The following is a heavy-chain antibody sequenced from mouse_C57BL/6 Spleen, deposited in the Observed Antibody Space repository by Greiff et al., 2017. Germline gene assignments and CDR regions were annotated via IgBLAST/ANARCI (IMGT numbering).Heavy chain of an antibody. Sequence: VQLQQSGAELVRPGASVTLSCKASGYTFTDYEMHWVKQTPVHGLEWIGAIDPETGGTASNQKFTGKAILTADKSSSTAYMELRSLTSEDSAVYYCTRAYSGMDYWGQGTSVTVSS. V-gene: IGHV1-15*01. D-gene: IGHD2-12*01. CDR3: TRAYSGMDY. J-gene: IGHJ4*01. CDR1: GYTFTDYE. CDR2: IDPETGGT.